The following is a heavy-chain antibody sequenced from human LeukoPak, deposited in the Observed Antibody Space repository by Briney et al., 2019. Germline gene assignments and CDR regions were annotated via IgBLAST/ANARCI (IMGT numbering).Heavy chain of an antibody. V-gene: IGHV3-33*01. D-gene: IGHD5-18*01. CDR2: IWYDGSNR. J-gene: IGHJ4*02. CDR1: GFTFSSYG. CDR3: ARKRGYSYADY. Sequence: GGSLRLSCAASGFTFSSYGMHWVRQAPGKGLEWVAVIWYDGSNRYYADSVKGRFTISRDNSKNTLYLQMNSLRAEDTAVYYCARKRGYSYADYWGQGTLVTVSS.